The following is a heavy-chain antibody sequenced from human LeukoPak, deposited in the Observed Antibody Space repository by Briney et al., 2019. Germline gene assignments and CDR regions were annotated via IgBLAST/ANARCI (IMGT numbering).Heavy chain of an antibody. D-gene: IGHD2-15*01. CDR1: GFTFSNYG. Sequence: RSLRLSCAASGFTFSNYGMHWVRQAPGKGLEWVAVISYDESDKYYADSVKGRFTISRDNSKNTLYLQMNSLRLEDTAVYYCAKGVVAATNAAYYGMDVWGQGTTVTVSS. V-gene: IGHV3-30*18. CDR2: ISYDESDK. CDR3: AKGVVAATNAAYYGMDV. J-gene: IGHJ6*02.